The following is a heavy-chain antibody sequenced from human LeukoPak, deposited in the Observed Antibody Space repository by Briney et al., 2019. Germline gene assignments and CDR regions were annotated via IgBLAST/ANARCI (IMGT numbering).Heavy chain of an antibody. D-gene: IGHD6-13*01. V-gene: IGHV3-15*01. J-gene: IGHJ4*02. CDR3: TTDGYSRPGVWVYFHY. Sequence: GGSLRLSCAASGFTFSNAWMSWVRQAPGKGLEWVGRIKSKTDGGTTDYAAPVKGRFTISRDDSKNTLYLQMNSLKTEDTAVYYCTTDGYSRPGVWVYFHYWGEGTLVTVSS. CDR2: IKSKTDGGTT. CDR1: GFTFSNAW.